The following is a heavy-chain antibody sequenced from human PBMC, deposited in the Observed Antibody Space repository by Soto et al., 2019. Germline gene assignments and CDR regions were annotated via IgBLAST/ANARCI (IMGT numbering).Heavy chain of an antibody. CDR1: GFSLNDAQVG. CDR2: ISSVDAK. V-gene: IGHV2-26*01. CDR3: ARAQNLFGSSDWLDP. D-gene: IGHD2-15*01. Sequence: ATLKESGPVLVKPTETLTLTCSVSGFSLNDAQVGVAWIRQTPGKALEWLALISSVDAKSYNPSLKTRLSMSQAISNSLVVLPLTNVSPVDTATYFCARAQNLFGSSDWLDPWGRGTLVTVSA. J-gene: IGHJ5*02.